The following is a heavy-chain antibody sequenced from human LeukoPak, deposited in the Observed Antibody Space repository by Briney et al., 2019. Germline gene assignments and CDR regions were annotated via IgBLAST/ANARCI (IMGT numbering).Heavy chain of an antibody. J-gene: IGHJ3*02. V-gene: IGHV3-30*02. CDR2: IWSNGNNK. D-gene: IGHD3-10*01. CDR3: VKESGPFGAFDI. CDR1: GFTFKTCA. Sequence: GGSLRLSCAASGFTFKTCAMNWVRQAPGKGLEWVAVIWSNGNNKYYADSVRGRFTISRDNSKNTLYLQMNSLRAEDTTVYYCVKESGPFGAFDIWGQGTTVIVSS.